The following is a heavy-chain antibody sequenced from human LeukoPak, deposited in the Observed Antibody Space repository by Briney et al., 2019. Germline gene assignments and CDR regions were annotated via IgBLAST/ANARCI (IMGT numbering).Heavy chain of an antibody. Sequence: ASVKVFCKASGYTFGIYGISWVRQAPGQGLEWMAWISPYDGDTNYAQKFEGRVTMTTETSTNTAYMELRSLRSDDTAIYYCARDYCTRGGDCYKEDLFDPWGQGTLVTVSA. CDR2: ISPYDGDT. CDR1: GYTFGIYG. CDR3: ARDYCTRGGDCYKEDLFDP. J-gene: IGHJ5*02. V-gene: IGHV1-18*01. D-gene: IGHD2-21*02.